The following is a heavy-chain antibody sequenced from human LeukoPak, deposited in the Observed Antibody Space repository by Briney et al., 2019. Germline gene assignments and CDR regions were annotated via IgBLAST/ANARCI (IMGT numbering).Heavy chain of an antibody. Sequence: GGSLRHSCAASGFTFSNYAMSWVRQAPGKGLGWVSGMSGSGGSTYYADSVKGRFTISRDNSKSTLYLQMNSLRAEDTAVYYCAKDLRPIVGATTFAYWGQGTLVTVSS. V-gene: IGHV3-23*01. CDR1: GFTFSNYA. CDR3: AKDLRPIVGATTFAY. CDR2: MSGSGGST. D-gene: IGHD1-26*01. J-gene: IGHJ4*02.